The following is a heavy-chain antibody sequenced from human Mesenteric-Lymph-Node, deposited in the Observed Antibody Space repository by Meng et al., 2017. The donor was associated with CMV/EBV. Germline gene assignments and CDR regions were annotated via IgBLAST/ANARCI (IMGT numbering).Heavy chain of an antibody. V-gene: IGHV4-34*01. CDR1: GGSFSAYY. CDR3: ARDKYDSIWFDP. CDR2: INHSGST. Sequence: SETLSLTCSFYGGSFSAYYWSWIRQPPGKGLEWIGEINHSGSTYYNLSLKSRVTISIDTSKNQFSLKLSSVTAADTAVFYCARDKYDSIWFDPWGQGTLVTVSS. J-gene: IGHJ5*02. D-gene: IGHD3-22*01.